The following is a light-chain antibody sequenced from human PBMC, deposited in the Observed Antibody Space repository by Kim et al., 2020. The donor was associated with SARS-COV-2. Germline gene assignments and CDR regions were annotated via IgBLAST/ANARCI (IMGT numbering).Light chain of an antibody. CDR3: QSYDSSNPWV. Sequence: KTVTMPCTRSSGSIATHYVQWYQQRPGSAPTTVIYEDNQRPSGVPDRFSGSIDSSSNSASLTISGLKTEDEADYYCQSYDSSNPWVFGGGTQLTVL. CDR2: EDN. CDR1: SGSIATHY. V-gene: IGLV6-57*03. J-gene: IGLJ3*02.